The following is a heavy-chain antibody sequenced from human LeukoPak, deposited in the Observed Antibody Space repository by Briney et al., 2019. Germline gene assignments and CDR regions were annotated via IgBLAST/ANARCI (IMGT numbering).Heavy chain of an antibody. V-gene: IGHV3-30*02. Sequence: PGGSLRLSCAASGFTFSSNGMHWVRQAPGKGLEWVAVIWYDGSNKYYADSVKGRFTISRDNSKNTLYLQMNSLRAEDTAVYYCAKVWGYCSSTSCYARFPFDYWGQGTLVTVSS. J-gene: IGHJ4*02. D-gene: IGHD2-2*01. CDR3: AKVWGYCSSTSCYARFPFDY. CDR1: GFTFSSNG. CDR2: IWYDGSNK.